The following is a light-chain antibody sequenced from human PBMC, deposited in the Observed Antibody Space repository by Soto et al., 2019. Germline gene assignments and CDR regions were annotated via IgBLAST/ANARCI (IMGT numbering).Light chain of an antibody. J-gene: IGLJ1*01. Sequence: QSVLTQPASVSGSPGQSITISCTGTSSDVGTYNYVSWYQQHPGKAPKLMIYEVGNRPSGVSNRFSGSKSGNTASLTISGLQAEDGADYYCSSFTNSRAYVFGTGTKVTVL. V-gene: IGLV2-14*01. CDR2: EVG. CDR1: SSDVGTYNY. CDR3: SSFTNSRAYV.